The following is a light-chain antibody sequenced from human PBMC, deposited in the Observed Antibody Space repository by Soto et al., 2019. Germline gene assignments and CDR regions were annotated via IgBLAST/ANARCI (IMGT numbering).Light chain of an antibody. CDR1: QGVTNY. V-gene: IGKV3-11*01. CDR3: QQRSDWPGT. CDR2: DAS. J-gene: IGKJ2*01. Sequence: EIVLTQSPATLSLSPGDRATLSCRASQGVTNYLAWYQQKPGQVPRLLIYDASNRAPGIPARFSGSGSGTDFTLTISSLKPEDFAVYYCQQRSDWPGTFGQGTKLEIK.